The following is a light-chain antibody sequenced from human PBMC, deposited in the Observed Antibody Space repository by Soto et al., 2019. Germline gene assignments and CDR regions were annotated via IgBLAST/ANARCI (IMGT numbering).Light chain of an antibody. J-gene: IGLJ1*01. CDR1: SSDVGGYNY. V-gene: IGLV2-14*01. CDR3: SSYTSSSTYV. Sequence: QSALTQPASVSGSPGQSITISWTGTSSDVGGYNYVSWYQQHPGKAPKLMIYEVSNRTSGVSNRFSGSKSGNTASLTISGLQAEDEADYYCSSYTSSSTYVFGTGTKLTVL. CDR2: EVS.